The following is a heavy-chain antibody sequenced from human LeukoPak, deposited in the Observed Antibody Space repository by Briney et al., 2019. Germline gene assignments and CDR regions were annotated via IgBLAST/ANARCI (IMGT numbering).Heavy chain of an antibody. V-gene: IGHV4-4*09. CDR1: GGSISSYY. CDR2: IYTSGST. Sequence: SETLSLTCTVSGGSISSYYWSWIRQPPGKGLEWIGYIYTSGSTYYNPSLKSRVTISVDTSKNQFSLKLSSVTAADTAVYYCARLPTHGYSSSWYDYWGQGTLVTVSS. CDR3: ARLPTHGYSSSWYDY. D-gene: IGHD6-13*01. J-gene: IGHJ4*02.